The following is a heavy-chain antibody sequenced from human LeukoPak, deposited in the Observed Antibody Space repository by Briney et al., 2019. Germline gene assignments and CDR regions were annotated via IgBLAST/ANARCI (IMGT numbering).Heavy chain of an antibody. CDR1: GYTFTGYY. CDR2: INPNTGGT. Sequence: ASVKVSCKASGYTFTGYYVHWVRQAPGQGLEWMGWINPNTGGTNYAQKFQGRVTMTTDTSTSTAYMELRSLRSDDTAVYYCARFRFLEWLLSGDAFDIWGQGTMVTVSS. D-gene: IGHD3-3*01. CDR3: ARFRFLEWLLSGDAFDI. J-gene: IGHJ3*02. V-gene: IGHV1-2*02.